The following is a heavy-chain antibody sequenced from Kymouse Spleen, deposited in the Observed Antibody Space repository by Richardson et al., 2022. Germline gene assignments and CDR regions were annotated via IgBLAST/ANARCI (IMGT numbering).Heavy chain of an antibody. CDR1: GFTFSSYG. Sequence: QVQLVESGGGVVQPGRSLRLSCAASGFTFSSYGMHWVRQAPGKGLEWVAVISYDGSNKYYADSVKGRFTISRDNSKNTLYLQMNSLRAEDTAVYYCAKVGDYYGSGSSSYYYYGMDVWGQGTTVTVSS. CDR3: AKVGDYYGSGSSSYYYYGMDV. CDR2: ISYDGSNK. D-gene: IGHD3-10*01. V-gene: IGHV3-30*18. J-gene: IGHJ6*02.